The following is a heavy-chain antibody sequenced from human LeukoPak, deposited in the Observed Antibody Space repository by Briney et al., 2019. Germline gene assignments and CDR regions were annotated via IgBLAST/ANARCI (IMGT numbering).Heavy chain of an antibody. D-gene: IGHD2-15*01. V-gene: IGHV3-21*01. CDR3: ARDSAGYCSGGSCYWFDP. CDR2: ISSSSSYI. J-gene: IGHJ5*02. Sequence: GRSLRLSCAASGFTFSSYSMNWVRQAPGKGLEWVSSISSSSSYIYYADSVKGRFTISRDNAKSSLYLQMNSLRAEDTAVYYCARDSAGYCSGGSCYWFDPWGQGTLVTVSS. CDR1: GFTFSSYS.